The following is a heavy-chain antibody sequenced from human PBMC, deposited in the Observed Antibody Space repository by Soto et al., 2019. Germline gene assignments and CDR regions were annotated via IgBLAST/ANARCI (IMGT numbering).Heavy chain of an antibody. J-gene: IGHJ4*02. V-gene: IGHV3-48*02. CDR1: GFTFDSYS. CDR3: ARDDDSAIALNLDS. D-gene: IGHD5-18*01. CDR2: IDSSSSNK. Sequence: EVQLVESGGGLVQPGGSLRLSCAASGFTFDSYSMNWVRQAPGKGLEWVSYIDSSSSNKHYADSVKGRFTISRDNAKNALSLRMSSLRDEDTAVYYCARDDDSAIALNLDSWGQGTLVPVSS.